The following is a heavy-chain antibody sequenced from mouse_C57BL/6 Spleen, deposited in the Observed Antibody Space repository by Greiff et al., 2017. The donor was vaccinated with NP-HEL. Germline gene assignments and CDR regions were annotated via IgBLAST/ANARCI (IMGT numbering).Heavy chain of an antibody. CDR2: IYWDDDK. V-gene: IGHV8-12*01. CDR1: GFSLSTSGMG. D-gene: IGHD1-1*01. CDR3: ARSDYGSSAWFAY. J-gene: IGHJ3*01. Sequence: QVTLKECGPGILQSSQTLSLTCSFSGFSLSTSGMGVSWIRQPSGKGLEWLAHIYWDDDKRYNPSLKSRLTISKDTSRNQVFLKITSVDTADTATYDCARSDYGSSAWFAYWGQGTLVTVSA.